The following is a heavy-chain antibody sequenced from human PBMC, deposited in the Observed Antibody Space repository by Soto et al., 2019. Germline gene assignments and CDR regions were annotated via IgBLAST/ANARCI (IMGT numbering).Heavy chain of an antibody. CDR3: ARDLGGPDY. J-gene: IGHJ4*02. CDR1: GFSLSPYW. D-gene: IGHD3-16*01. CDR2: LSSDGFGA. Sequence: EVHLEESGGGLVQPGGSLRLSCAASGFSLSPYWMHWVRQVPGRGLEWVARLSSDGFGAAYADSVKGRFFISRDIARTTLSLQMNSLRADDTAVYYCARDLGGPDYWGRGTSVTVSS. V-gene: IGHV3-74*03.